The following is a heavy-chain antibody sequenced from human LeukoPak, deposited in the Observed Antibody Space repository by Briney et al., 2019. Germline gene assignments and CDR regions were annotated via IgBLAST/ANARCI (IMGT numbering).Heavy chain of an antibody. V-gene: IGHV1-2*02. D-gene: IGHD1-26*01. CDR3: ARSGSYYYYYYMDV. CDR1: GYTFTGYY. J-gene: IGHJ6*03. Sequence: APVKVSCKASGYTFTGYYMHWVRPAPGQGLEWMGWINPNSGGTNYAQKFQGRVTMTRDTSISTAYMELSRLRSDDTAVYYCARSGSYYYYYYMDVWGKGTTVTVSS. CDR2: INPNSGGT.